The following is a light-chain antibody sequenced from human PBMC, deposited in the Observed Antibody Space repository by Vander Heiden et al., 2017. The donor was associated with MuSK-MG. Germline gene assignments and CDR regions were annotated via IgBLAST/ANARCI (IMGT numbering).Light chain of an antibody. Sequence: QPVLTQPPPASGTPGQRVTISCSGSSSNIGSNTVNWYQQLPGTAPKLLIYSNNQRPSGVPDRFSGSKSGTSASLAISGLQSEDEADYYCAAWDDSLNGRYVFGTGTKVTVL. J-gene: IGLJ1*01. CDR2: SNN. CDR1: SSNIGSNT. V-gene: IGLV1-44*01. CDR3: AAWDDSLNGRYV.